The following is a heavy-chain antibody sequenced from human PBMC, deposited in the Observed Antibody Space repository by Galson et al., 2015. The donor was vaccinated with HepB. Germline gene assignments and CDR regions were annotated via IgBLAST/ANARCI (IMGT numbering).Heavy chain of an antibody. V-gene: IGHV3-64*01. CDR2: ISSNGGST. J-gene: IGHJ4*02. CDR1: GFTFSSYA. Sequence: SLRLSCAASGFTFSSYAMHWVRQAPGKGLEYVSAISSNGGSTYYANSVKGRFTISRDNSKNTLYLQMGSLRAEDMAVYYCARDLYGSGSYPFDYWGQGTLVTVSS. CDR3: ARDLYGSGSYPFDY. D-gene: IGHD3-10*01.